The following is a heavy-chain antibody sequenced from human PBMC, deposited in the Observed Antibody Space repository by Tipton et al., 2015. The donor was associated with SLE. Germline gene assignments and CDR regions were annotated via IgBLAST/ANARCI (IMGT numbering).Heavy chain of an antibody. CDR3: ARDRILGGFYCYMAV. D-gene: IGHD3-16*01. Sequence: SLRLSCAASGFTFSSYSMNWVRQAPGKGLEWVSSISSSSSYIYYADSVKGRFTISRDNAKNSLYLQMNSLRAEDTAVYYCARDRILGGFYCYMAVWGKGTTVTVSS. V-gene: IGHV3-21*01. J-gene: IGHJ6*03. CDR1: GFTFSSYS. CDR2: ISSSSSYI.